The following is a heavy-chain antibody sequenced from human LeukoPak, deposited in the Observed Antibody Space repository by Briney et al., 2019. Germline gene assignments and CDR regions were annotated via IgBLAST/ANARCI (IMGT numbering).Heavy chain of an antibody. V-gene: IGHV3-15*01. J-gene: IGHJ6*04. D-gene: IGHD3-10*01. CDR1: GFTFSNAW. CDR2: IKSKTDGGTT. Sequence: GGSLRLSCAASGFTFSNAWMSWVRQAPGKGLEWVGRIKSKTDGGTTDYAAPVKGRFTISRDDSKNTLYLQMNSLKTEDTAVYYCTTLELLWFGELLSGPIYGMDVWGKGTTVTVSS. CDR3: TTLELLWFGELLSGPIYGMDV.